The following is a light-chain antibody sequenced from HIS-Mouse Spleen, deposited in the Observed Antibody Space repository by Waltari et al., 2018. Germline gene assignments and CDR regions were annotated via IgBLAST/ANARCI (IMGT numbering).Light chain of an antibody. Sequence: QSVLTQPPSASGTPGQRVTIPCSGRSPNIGSHSVYWYQQLPGTAPKLLIYRNNQRPSGVPDRFSGSKSGTSASLAISGLRSEDEADYYCAAWDDSLSGPWVFGGGTKLTVL. CDR1: SPNIGSHS. V-gene: IGLV1-47*01. J-gene: IGLJ3*02. CDR2: RNN. CDR3: AAWDDSLSGPWV.